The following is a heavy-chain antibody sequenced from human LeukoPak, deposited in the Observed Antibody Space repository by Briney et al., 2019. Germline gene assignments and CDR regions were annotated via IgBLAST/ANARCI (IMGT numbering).Heavy chain of an antibody. CDR1: GFTFSSYG. CDR2: ISWDGGST. J-gene: IGHJ4*02. Sequence: GGTLRLSCADSGFTFSSYGMSWVRQAPGKGLEWVSLISWDGGSTYYADSVKGRFTISRDNSENSLYLQMNRLRAEDTALYYCAKDRHRGYSYGLDFDYWGQGTLVTVSS. D-gene: IGHD5-18*01. V-gene: IGHV3-43D*03. CDR3: AKDRHRGYSYGLDFDY.